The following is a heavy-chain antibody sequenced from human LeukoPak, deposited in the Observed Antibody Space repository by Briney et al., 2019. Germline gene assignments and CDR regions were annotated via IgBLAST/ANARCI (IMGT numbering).Heavy chain of an antibody. Sequence: GESLKISCKGSGYSFTSYWIGWVRQMPGKGLEWMGIIYPGDSDTRYSPSFQGQVTISADKSISTAYLQWSSLKASDTAMYYCARGPRSSYGSDYFDYWGQGTLVTVSS. D-gene: IGHD3-10*01. V-gene: IGHV5-51*01. CDR2: IYPGDSDT. CDR1: GYSFTSYW. J-gene: IGHJ4*02. CDR3: ARGPRSSYGSDYFDY.